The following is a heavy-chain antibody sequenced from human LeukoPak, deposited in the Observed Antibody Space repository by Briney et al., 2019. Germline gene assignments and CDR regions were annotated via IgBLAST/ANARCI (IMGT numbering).Heavy chain of an antibody. CDR2: INPSSGDT. CDR3: AKNPYEYYFDY. Sequence: ASVKVSCKASGYTLTGYYMHWVRLAPRQGLEWMGWINPSSGDTHYAQKFQGRVTMTRDTSISTAYMELSRLSSDDTAVYYCAKNPYEYYFDYWGQGTLVTVSS. CDR1: GYTLTGYY. J-gene: IGHJ4*02. V-gene: IGHV1-2*02. D-gene: IGHD5-12*01.